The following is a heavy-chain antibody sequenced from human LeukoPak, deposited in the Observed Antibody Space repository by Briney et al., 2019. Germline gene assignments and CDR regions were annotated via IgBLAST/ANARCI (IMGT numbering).Heavy chain of an antibody. V-gene: IGHV3-30*18. Sequence: QPGRSLRLSCAASGFTFSSYGMHWVRQAPGKGLEWVAVISYDGSNKYYADSVKGRFTISRDNSKNTLYLQMNSLRAEDTAVYYCAKDRIHYGSGSPDYWGQGTLVTVSS. D-gene: IGHD3-10*01. CDR1: GFTFSSYG. CDR3: AKDRIHYGSGSPDY. CDR2: ISYDGSNK. J-gene: IGHJ4*02.